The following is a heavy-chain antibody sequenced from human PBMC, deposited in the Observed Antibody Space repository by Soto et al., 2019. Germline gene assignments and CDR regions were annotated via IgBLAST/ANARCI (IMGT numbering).Heavy chain of an antibody. D-gene: IGHD1-26*01. Sequence: QVQLQESGPGLVKPSQTLSLTCTVSGGSISSGGYYWSWIRQHPGKGLEWIGYIYYSGSTYYNPPLKSRVTISVDTSKNQFSLKLSSVTAADTAVYYCARAPYSGSYADHAFDIWGQGTMVTVSS. V-gene: IGHV4-31*03. CDR3: ARAPYSGSYADHAFDI. J-gene: IGHJ3*02. CDR2: IYYSGST. CDR1: GGSISSGGYY.